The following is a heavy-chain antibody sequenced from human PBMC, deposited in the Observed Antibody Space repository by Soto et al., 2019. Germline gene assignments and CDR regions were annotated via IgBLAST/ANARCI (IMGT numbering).Heavy chain of an antibody. CDR3: ARGVSFWSGSVSHYYGMDV. CDR2: INPNSGGT. Sequence: ASAEGPCKASGYTFTGYYMHWVRQAPGQGLEWMGWINPNSGGTNYAQKFQGRVTMTRDTSISTAYMELSRLRSDDTAVYYCARGVSFWSGSVSHYYGMDVWGQGTTVTVSS. J-gene: IGHJ6*02. V-gene: IGHV1-2*02. D-gene: IGHD3-3*01. CDR1: GYTFTGYY.